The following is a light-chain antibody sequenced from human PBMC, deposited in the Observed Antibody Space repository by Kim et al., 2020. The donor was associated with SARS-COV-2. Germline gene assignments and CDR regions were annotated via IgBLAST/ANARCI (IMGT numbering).Light chain of an antibody. CDR3: AAWDDSLNVL. CDR2: SNN. Sequence: PGQVVTISCSGSSSNIGSNTVNWYQQPPGTAPKLLIYSNNQRPSGVPDRFSGSKSGTSASLAISGLQSEDEADYYCAAWDDSLNVLFGGGTQLTVL. V-gene: IGLV1-44*01. J-gene: IGLJ2*01. CDR1: SSNIGSNT.